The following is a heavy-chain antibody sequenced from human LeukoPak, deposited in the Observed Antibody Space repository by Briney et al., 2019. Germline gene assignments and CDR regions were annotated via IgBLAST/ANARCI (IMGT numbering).Heavy chain of an antibody. D-gene: IGHD1-26*01. V-gene: IGHV4-30-2*01. CDR3: ARDRSPSGSYGY. CDR2: IYHSGST. CDR1: GGSISSGGYY. J-gene: IGHJ4*02. Sequence: KSSETLSLTCTVSGGSISSGGYYRSWIRQPPGKGLEWIGYIYHSGSTYYNPSLKSRVTISVDRSKNQFSLKLSSVTAADTAVYYCARDRSPSGSYGYWGQGTLVTVSS.